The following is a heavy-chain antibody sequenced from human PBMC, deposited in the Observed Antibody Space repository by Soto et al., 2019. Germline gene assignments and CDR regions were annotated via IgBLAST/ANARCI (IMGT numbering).Heavy chain of an antibody. CDR2: ISGSGGST. J-gene: IGHJ5*02. V-gene: IGHV3-23*01. CDR3: AKDLFAGDNWFDP. CDR1: GFTVSSHA. Sequence: PGGSLRLSCAASGFTVSSHAMSWVRQAPGKGLEWVSAISGSGGSTYYADSVKGRFTISRDNSKNTLYLQMNSLRAEDTAVYYCAKDLFAGDNWFDPWGQGTLLTVSS. D-gene: IGHD3-16*01.